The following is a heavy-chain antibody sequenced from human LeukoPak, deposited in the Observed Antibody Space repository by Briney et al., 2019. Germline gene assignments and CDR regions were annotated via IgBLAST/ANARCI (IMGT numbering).Heavy chain of an antibody. CDR1: GFTFSSYS. CDR2: ISSSSSYI. Sequence: PGGSLRLSCAASGFTFSSYSMNWVRQAPGKGLEWVSSISSSSSYIYYADSVKGRFTISRDNAKNSLYLQMNSLRAEDTAVYYCARVNSDSSGYPNWFDPWGQGTLVTVSS. J-gene: IGHJ5*02. CDR3: ARVNSDSSGYPNWFDP. D-gene: IGHD3-22*01. V-gene: IGHV3-21*01.